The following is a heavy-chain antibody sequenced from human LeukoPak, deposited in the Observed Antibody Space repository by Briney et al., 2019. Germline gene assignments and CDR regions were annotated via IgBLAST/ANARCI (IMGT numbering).Heavy chain of an antibody. D-gene: IGHD3-22*01. V-gene: IGHV1-69*04. CDR3: ARLYPDSSGYYFGY. CDR1: GGTFSSYA. CDR2: IIPILGIA. Sequence: SVKVSCKASGGTFSSYAISWVRQAPGQGLEWMGRIIPILGIANYAQKFQGRVTITADKSTSTAYMELSSLRSEDTAVYYCARLYPDSSGYYFGYWGQGTLVTVSS. J-gene: IGHJ4*02.